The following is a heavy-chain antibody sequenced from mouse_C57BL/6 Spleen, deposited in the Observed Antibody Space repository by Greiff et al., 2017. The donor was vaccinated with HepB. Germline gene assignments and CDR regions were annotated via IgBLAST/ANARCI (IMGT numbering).Heavy chain of an antibody. V-gene: IGHV1-61*01. J-gene: IGHJ2*01. CDR1: GYTFTSYW. CDR2: IYPSDSET. CDR3: ARSVTTVVGDY. D-gene: IGHD1-1*01. Sequence: QVQLKESGAELVRPGSSVKLSCKASGYTFTSYWMDWVKQRPGQGLEWIGNIYPSDSETHYNQKFKDKATLTVDKSSSTAYMQLSSLTSEDSAVYYCARSVTTVVGDYWGQGTTLTVSS.